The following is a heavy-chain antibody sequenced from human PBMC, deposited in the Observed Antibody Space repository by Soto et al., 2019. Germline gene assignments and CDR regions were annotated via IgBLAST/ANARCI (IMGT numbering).Heavy chain of an antibody. CDR3: ARDGSGH. CDR1: GLTVSTNP. V-gene: IGHV3-66*01. J-gene: IGHJ4*02. CDR2: IYTGGGT. Sequence: EVQLVESGGGLVQPGGSLRLSCAASGLTVSTNPMSWVRQAPGKGLACVSVIYTGGGTHYADSVKGRFTISRDNSKNTVNLQMNSLRPEDTAVYYCARDGSGHWGQGTLVTVSS.